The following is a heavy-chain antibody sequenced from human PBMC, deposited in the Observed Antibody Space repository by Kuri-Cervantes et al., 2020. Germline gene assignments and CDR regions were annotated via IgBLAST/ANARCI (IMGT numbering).Heavy chain of an antibody. J-gene: IGHJ4*02. CDR2: IIPIFGTA. Sequence: SVKVSCKASGGTFSSYAISWVRQAPGQGLEWMGGIIPIFGTANYAQKFQGRVTITADESTSTAYRELSSLRSEDTAVYYCARLYGSGAAFDYWGQGTLVTVSS. CDR1: GGTFSSYA. CDR3: ARLYGSGAAFDY. V-gene: IGHV1-69*13. D-gene: IGHD3-10*01.